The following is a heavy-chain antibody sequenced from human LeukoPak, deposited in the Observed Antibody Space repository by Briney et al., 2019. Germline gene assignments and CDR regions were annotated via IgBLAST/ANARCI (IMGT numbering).Heavy chain of an antibody. V-gene: IGHV4-59*08. D-gene: IGHD3-16*01. CDR3: ATHQGGYNWFDP. CDR2: IYNRGST. Sequence: SETLSLTCTVSGGSITSNFWSWIRQPPGKGLEWIGYIYNRGSTSYNPSLKSRTAISRDTSTNQFSLKLSSVTAADTAVYYCATHQGGYNWFDPWGQGTLVTVSS. J-gene: IGHJ5*02. CDR1: GGSITSNF.